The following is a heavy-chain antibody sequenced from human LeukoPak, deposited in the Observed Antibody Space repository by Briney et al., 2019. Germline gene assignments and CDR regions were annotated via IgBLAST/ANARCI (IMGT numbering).Heavy chain of an antibody. CDR3: ARFSPRAMGNYLDF. J-gene: IGHJ4*02. V-gene: IGHV4-30-2*01. CDR2: IYPRGST. Sequence: KPSQTLSLTCAVSGGSISSGSYSWSWIRQPPGKGLEWIGYIYPRGSTYYNPSLKSRVILSLDKSPNQFSLNLSSVTAADTAVYYCARFSPRAMGNYLDFWGQGTLVTVSS. CDR1: GGSISSGSYS. D-gene: IGHD7-27*01.